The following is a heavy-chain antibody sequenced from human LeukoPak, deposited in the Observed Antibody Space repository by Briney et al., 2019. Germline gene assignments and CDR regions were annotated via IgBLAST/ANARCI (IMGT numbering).Heavy chain of an antibody. D-gene: IGHD6-19*01. J-gene: IGHJ6*03. Sequence: ASVKVSCKASGYTFTGYYMHWVRQAPGQGLEGMGWINPNSGGTNYAQKFQGRVTMTRDTSISTAYMELSRLRSDDTAVYYCARGVAGSYYYYYMYVWGKGTTVTISS. CDR3: ARGVAGSYYYYYMYV. CDR1: GYTFTGYY. CDR2: INPNSGGT. V-gene: IGHV1-2*02.